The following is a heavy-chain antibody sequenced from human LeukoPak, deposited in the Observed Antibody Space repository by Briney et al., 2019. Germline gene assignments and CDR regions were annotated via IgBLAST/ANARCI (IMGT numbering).Heavy chain of an antibody. CDR1: GYTFTGYY. CDR3: ARGGARIVVVPAAIGY. J-gene: IGHJ4*02. V-gene: IGHV1-2*02. Sequence: ASVKVSCKASGYTFTGYYMHWVLQAPGQGLEWMGWINPNSGGTNYAQKFQGRVTMTRDTSISTAYMELSRLRSDDTAVYYCARGGARIVVVPAAIGYWGQGTLVTVSS. D-gene: IGHD2-2*01. CDR2: INPNSGGT.